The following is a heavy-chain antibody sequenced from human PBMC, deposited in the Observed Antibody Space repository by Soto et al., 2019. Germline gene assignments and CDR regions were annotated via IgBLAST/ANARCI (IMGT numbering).Heavy chain of an antibody. CDR1: GFTFSDYI. V-gene: IGHV3-48*02. Sequence: GGSLRLSCAASGFTFSDYIMDWVRQAPGKGLEWVAYISGTSTTIYYADSVKGRFTISRDNGKNSLYLQMNSLRDDDTAVYYCARHRGNGWFDPWGQGTLVTVSS. CDR2: ISGTSTTI. CDR3: ARHRGNGWFDP. J-gene: IGHJ5*02. D-gene: IGHD3-10*01.